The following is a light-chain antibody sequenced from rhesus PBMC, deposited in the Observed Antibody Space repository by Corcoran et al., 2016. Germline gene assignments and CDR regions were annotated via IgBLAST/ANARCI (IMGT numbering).Light chain of an antibody. Sequence: DIQMTQSPSSLSASVGDRVTITCRASQTISSYLAWYQQKPGKVPKLLIYAASSLESGVPSRFSGRGSGTEFTLPSSSLQPEDCATYYCQQHNSHPFTFGPGTKLDIK. CDR1: QTISSY. J-gene: IGKJ3*01. CDR3: QQHNSHPFT. CDR2: AAS. V-gene: IGKV1-44*02.